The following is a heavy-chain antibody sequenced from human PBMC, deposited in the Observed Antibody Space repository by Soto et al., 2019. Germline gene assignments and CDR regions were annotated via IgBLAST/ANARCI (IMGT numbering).Heavy chain of an antibody. CDR2: ISAYNGNT. D-gene: IGHD3-9*01. V-gene: IGHV1-18*01. CDR1: GYTFTSYG. Sequence: ASVKVSCKASGYTFTSYGISWVRQAPGQGLEWMGWISAYNGNTNYAQKLQGRVTMTTDTSTSTAYMELRSLRSDDTAVYYCATTSGDYDILTGYYYFDYGGQGTLVTVSS. J-gene: IGHJ4*02. CDR3: ATTSGDYDILTGYYYFDY.